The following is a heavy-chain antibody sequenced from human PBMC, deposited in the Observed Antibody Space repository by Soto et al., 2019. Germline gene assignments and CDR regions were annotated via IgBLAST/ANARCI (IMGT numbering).Heavy chain of an antibody. V-gene: IGHV4-31*03. CDR3: ARDTYPLNYYDSSGYYYRGAFDI. J-gene: IGHJ3*02. CDR2: IYYSGST. CDR1: GGSISSGGYY. Sequence: PSETLSLTCTVSGGSISSGGYYWSWIRQHPGKGLEWIGYIYYSGSTYYNPSLKSRVTISVDTSKNQFSLKLSSVTAADTAVYYCARDTYPLNYYDSSGYYYRGAFDIWGQGTMVTVS. D-gene: IGHD3-22*01.